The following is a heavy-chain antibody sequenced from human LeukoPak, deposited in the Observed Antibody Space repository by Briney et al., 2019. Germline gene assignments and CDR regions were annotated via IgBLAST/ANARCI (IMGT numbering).Heavy chain of an antibody. Sequence: ASVKVSCKTSGYSITGYYMHWVRQAPGQGLEWMGWINGNTGGTNYAQKFQGRVTMTRDTSISTAYMELSGLTFDDTAVYYCARDATLGGTKNSFDPWGQGTLVTVSS. V-gene: IGHV1-2*02. CDR3: ARDATLGGTKNSFDP. D-gene: IGHD1-26*01. CDR1: GYSITGYY. J-gene: IGHJ5*02. CDR2: INGNTGGT.